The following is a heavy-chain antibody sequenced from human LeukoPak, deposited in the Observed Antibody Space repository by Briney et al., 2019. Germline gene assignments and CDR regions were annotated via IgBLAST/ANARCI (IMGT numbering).Heavy chain of an antibody. J-gene: IGHJ4*02. V-gene: IGHV3-23*01. CDR3: AKGFVGPRPHYFDY. CDR2: ISGNGRSDI. Sequence: QSGGSLRLSCAASGFTFNNYAMSWVRQAPGKGLEWVSAISGNGRSDIYYTDSVKGRFTISRDNSKNTLYLQMNSLSADDTGIYYCAKGFVGPRPHYFDYWGQGTLVTVSS. CDR1: GFTFNNYA. D-gene: IGHD6-6*01.